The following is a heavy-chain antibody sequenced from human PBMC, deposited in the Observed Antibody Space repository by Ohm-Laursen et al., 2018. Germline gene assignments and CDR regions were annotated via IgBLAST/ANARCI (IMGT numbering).Heavy chain of an antibody. V-gene: IGHV4-39*01. Sequence: SETLSLTCTVSGGSISSSSYYWGWLRQPPGKGLEWIGTIYYSGSTYYNPSLKSRVTISVDTSKNQFSLKLSSVTAADTAVYYCARHTQWLGLMTDYGMDVWGQGTTVTVSS. J-gene: IGHJ6*02. CDR3: ARHTQWLGLMTDYGMDV. CDR1: GGSISSSSYY. CDR2: IYYSGST. D-gene: IGHD6-19*01.